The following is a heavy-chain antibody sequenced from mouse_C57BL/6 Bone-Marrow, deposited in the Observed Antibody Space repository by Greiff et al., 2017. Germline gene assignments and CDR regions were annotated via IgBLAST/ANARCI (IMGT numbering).Heavy chain of an antibody. D-gene: IGHD1-1*01. J-gene: IGHJ3*01. Sequence: VKLQQPGAELVRPGSSVKLSCKASGYTFTSSWMHWVKQRPIQGLEWIGNIDPSDSETHYNQKFKDKATLTVDKSSSTAYMQLSSLTSEDSAVYYCARTGFYGWFAYWGQGTLVTVSA. V-gene: IGHV1-52*01. CDR1: GYTFTSSW. CDR2: IDPSDSET. CDR3: ARTGFYGWFAY.